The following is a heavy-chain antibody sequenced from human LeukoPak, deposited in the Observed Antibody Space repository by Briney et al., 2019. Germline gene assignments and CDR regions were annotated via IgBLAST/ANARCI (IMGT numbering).Heavy chain of an antibody. V-gene: IGHV3-7*03. J-gene: IGHJ4*02. D-gene: IGHD3-3*01. CDR1: GFTFNSSW. Sequence: GGSLRLSCAASGFTFNSSWMSWVRQAPGRGLEWVANIKQDESEDYYVDSVKGRFTISRDNAKNSLYLQMNSLRAEDTAVYYCARLRTIFGVNIIRGGEGFDYWGQGILVTVSS. CDR3: ARLRTIFGVNIIRGGEGFDY. CDR2: IKQDESED.